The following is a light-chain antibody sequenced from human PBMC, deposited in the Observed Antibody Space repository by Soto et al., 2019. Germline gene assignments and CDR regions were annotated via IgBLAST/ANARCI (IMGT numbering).Light chain of an antibody. V-gene: IGKV3-20*01. CDR1: QSVSGSY. CDR2: GAS. J-gene: IGKJ5*01. Sequence: LAQSPGPPAFSPGESAPLSCRASQSVSGSYLAWYQQKPGQAPSLVIYGASNRATGIPDRFSGRGSGTAFALTIRRLEPEDFAVYYCQQYGSSITFGQGTRLEIK. CDR3: QQYGSSIT.